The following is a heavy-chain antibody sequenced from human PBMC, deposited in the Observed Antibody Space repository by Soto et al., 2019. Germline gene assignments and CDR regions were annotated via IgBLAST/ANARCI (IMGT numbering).Heavy chain of an antibody. CDR1: GYTFTGYY. V-gene: IGHV1-2*02. J-gene: IGHJ4*02. CDR3: ARSVSNIGARPDN. Sequence: QVQLVKSGDEVKKPGASVKVACKASGYTFTGYYMHWVRQAPGQGLEWMGWINPNSGGTNYAQKFQVRVSMTRDKSISTAYMELSRLRSDDTAVYFCARSVSNIGARPDNWGQGTLVTVSS. D-gene: IGHD6-6*01. CDR2: INPNSGGT.